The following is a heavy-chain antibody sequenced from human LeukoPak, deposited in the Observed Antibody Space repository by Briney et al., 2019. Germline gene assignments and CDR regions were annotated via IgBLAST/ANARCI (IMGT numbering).Heavy chain of an antibody. CDR3: ARDRRGPFDY. V-gene: IGHV3-7*03. J-gene: IGHJ4*02. CDR1: GFTFNSYW. D-gene: IGHD3-10*01. Sequence: GGSLRLSCAASGFTFNSYWMTWVRQAPGKGLEWVANIKQYGSEKYYVDSVKGRFIIARDNAMNSLYLQMNSLRAEDTAVYFCARDRRGPFDYWGQGTLVTVSS. CDR2: IKQYGSEK.